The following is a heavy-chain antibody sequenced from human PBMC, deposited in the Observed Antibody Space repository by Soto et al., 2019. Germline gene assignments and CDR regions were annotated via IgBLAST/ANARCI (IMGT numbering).Heavy chain of an antibody. V-gene: IGHV3-53*01. CDR1: GLTVSSHY. CDR2: IYKGGGT. D-gene: IGHD1-26*01. CDR3: ASTRDSGTSYYFDS. J-gene: IGHJ4*02. Sequence: PGGSLRLSCAASGLTVSSHYMSWVRQGPGKGLEWVSGIYKGGGTFYADSVKGRFTISRDNSQNTVFLQMNSLRAEDTAVYYCASTRDSGTSYYFDSWGQGTLVTVSS.